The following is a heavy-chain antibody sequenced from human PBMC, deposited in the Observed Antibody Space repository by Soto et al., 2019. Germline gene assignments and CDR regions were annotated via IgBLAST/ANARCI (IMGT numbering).Heavy chain of an antibody. CDR2: ISGSGGTT. CDR1: GFTFSSNS. J-gene: IGHJ4*02. D-gene: IGHD3-10*01. V-gene: IGHV3-23*01. CDR3: AKQRADFGSGSDTFFLDN. Sequence: EVQLLESGGGLVQPGGSLRISCLASGFTFSSNSMSWVRQAPGKGLEWVSAISGSGGTTFHADSVKGRFAVSRDNSNSTLYLEMDSLSAEDTAVYYCAKQRADFGSGSDTFFLDNWGRGTLVTVSS.